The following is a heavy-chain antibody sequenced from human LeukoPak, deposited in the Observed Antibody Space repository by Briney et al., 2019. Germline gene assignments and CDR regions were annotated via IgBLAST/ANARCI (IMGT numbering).Heavy chain of an antibody. CDR3: AKGYGYGYNGPPDY. D-gene: IGHD5-24*01. J-gene: IGHJ4*02. V-gene: IGHV3-30*18. CDR1: GFTFSSYS. CDR2: ISYDGSNK. Sequence: GGSLRLSCAASGFTFSSYSMNWVRQAPGKGLEWVAVISYDGSNKYYADSVKGRFTISRDNSKNTLYLQMNSLRAEDTAVYYCAKGYGYGYNGPPDYWGQGTLVTVSS.